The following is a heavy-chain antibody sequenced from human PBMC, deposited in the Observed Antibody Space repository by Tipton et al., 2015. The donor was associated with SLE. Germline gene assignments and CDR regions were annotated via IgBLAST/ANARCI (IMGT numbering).Heavy chain of an antibody. CDR1: GYTFTSYA. CDR2: INAGNGNT. Sequence: QLVQSGAEVKKPGASVKVSCKASGYTFTSYAMHWVRQAPGQRLEWIGWINAGNGNTKYSQKFQGRVTITRDTSASTAYMELSSRISEDTGVYYCAWVNYGVGAFDTWGQGTMVTVSS. V-gene: IGHV1-3*01. J-gene: IGHJ3*02. D-gene: IGHD3-3*01. CDR3: AWVNYGVGAFDT.